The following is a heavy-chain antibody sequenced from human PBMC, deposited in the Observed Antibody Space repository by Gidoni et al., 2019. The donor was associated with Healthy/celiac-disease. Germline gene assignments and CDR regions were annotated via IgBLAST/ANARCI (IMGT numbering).Heavy chain of an antibody. Sequence: QVQLQQWGAGLLKPSETLSLTCAVYGGSFSGYYWSWIRQPPGKGLEWLGEIIHSGSTNYNPSLNSRVTISVDTSKNQFSLKLSSVTAADTAVYYCARGREMATIRGYFDLWGRGTLVTVSS. V-gene: IGHV4-34*01. CDR1: GGSFSGYY. J-gene: IGHJ2*01. D-gene: IGHD5-12*01. CDR3: ARGREMATIRGYFDL. CDR2: IIHSGST.